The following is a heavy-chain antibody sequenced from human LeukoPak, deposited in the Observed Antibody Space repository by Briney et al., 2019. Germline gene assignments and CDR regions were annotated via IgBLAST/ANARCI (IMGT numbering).Heavy chain of an antibody. CDR1: GFTFSSYA. Sequence: GGSLRLSCAASGFTFSSYAMSWVRQAPGKGLEWVSTISGSGGSTYYADSVKGRFTISRDNSKNTLYLQMNSLRAEDTAVYYCAKDIAYCSGGSCFFGMGVWGQGTTVTVSS. D-gene: IGHD2-15*01. J-gene: IGHJ6*02. V-gene: IGHV3-23*01. CDR2: ISGSGGST. CDR3: AKDIAYCSGGSCFFGMGV.